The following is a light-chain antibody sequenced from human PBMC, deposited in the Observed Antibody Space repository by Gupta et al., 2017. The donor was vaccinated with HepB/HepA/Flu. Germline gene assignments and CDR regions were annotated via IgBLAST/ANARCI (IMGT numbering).Light chain of an antibody. CDR2: DVS. Sequence: QSAPTQPASASGSPGQSITISCTGTSSDVGGYNYVSWYQQHPGTAPIFINSDVSNRSSGVTNRFSGSKSSNTSSLTIAVLQAEDEAYYFCGSYTTSTTLVVFGTGTRVTVL. CDR1: SSDVGGYNY. J-gene: IGLJ1*01. CDR3: GSYTTSTTLVV. V-gene: IGLV2-14*03.